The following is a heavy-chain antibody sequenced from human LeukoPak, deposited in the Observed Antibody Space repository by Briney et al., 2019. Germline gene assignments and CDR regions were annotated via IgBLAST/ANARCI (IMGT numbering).Heavy chain of an antibody. V-gene: IGHV4-34*01. J-gene: IGHJ3*02. D-gene: IGHD3-16*01. CDR3: AGFTADAFDI. CDR2: INHSGST. Sequence: PSETLSLTCAAYGGSFSGYYWSWIRQPPGKGLEWIGEINHSGSTNYNPSLKSRVTISVDTSKNQFSLKLSSVTAADTAVCYCAGFTADAFDIWGQGTMVTVSS. CDR1: GGSFSGYY.